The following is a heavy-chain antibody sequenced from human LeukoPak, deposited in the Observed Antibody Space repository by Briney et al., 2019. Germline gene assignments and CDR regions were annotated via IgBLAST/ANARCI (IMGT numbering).Heavy chain of an antibody. CDR1: GYSFTSYW. CDR3: ARYRAAAGNAFDI. Sequence: GESLKISCKCSGYSFTSYWIGLVRQMPGKGLEWMGVIYPGDSETRYSPSFQGQVTISADKSISTAYMQWNRLQASETAMYYCARYRAAAGNAFDIWGQGTTVTVSS. V-gene: IGHV5-51*01. J-gene: IGHJ3*02. CDR2: IYPGDSET. D-gene: IGHD6-13*01.